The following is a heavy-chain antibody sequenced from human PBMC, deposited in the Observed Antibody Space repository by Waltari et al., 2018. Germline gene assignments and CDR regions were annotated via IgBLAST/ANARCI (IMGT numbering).Heavy chain of an antibody. V-gene: IGHV1-3*01. D-gene: IGHD1-26*01. CDR2: ITAGNGNT. J-gene: IGHJ1*01. Sequence: QVQLVQSGAEVRKPGASVKVSCKASGYTFTSYAMHWVRQAPGQRLEWMGWITAGNGNTKYSQKFQGRVTITRDTSASTAYMELSSLRSEDTAVYYCARDYGGSYYPEYFQHWGQGTLVTVSS. CDR3: ARDYGGSYYPEYFQH. CDR1: GYTFTSYA.